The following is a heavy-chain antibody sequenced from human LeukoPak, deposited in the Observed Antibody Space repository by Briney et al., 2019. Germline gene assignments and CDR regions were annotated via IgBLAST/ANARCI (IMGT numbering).Heavy chain of an antibody. V-gene: IGHV3-30*02. CDR3: AKDLEMATTREYYFDY. J-gene: IGHJ4*02. CDR2: IRYDGSNK. D-gene: IGHD5-24*01. Sequence: GGSLRLSCAASGFTFSSYGMHWVRQAPGKGLEWVAFIRYDGSNKYYADSVKGRFTISRDNSKNTLYLQMNSLRAEDTAVYYCAKDLEMATTREYYFDYWGQGTLVTVSS. CDR1: GFTFSSYG.